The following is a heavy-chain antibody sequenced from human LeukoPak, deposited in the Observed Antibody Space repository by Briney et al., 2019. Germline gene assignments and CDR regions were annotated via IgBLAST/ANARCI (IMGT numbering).Heavy chain of an antibody. CDR3: ARDSFLTTMIVVPRPLDY. Sequence: PWGSLRLSCAASGFTFSSYEMNWVRQAPGKGLEWVSYISSSGSTIYYADSVKGRFTISRDNAKNSLYLQMNSLRAEDTAVYYCARDSFLTTMIVVPRPLDYWGQGTLVTVSS. CDR2: ISSSGSTI. J-gene: IGHJ4*02. D-gene: IGHD3-22*01. V-gene: IGHV3-48*03. CDR1: GFTFSSYE.